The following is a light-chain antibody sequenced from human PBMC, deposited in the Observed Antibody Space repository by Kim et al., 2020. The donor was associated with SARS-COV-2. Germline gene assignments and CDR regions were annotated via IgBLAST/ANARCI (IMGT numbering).Light chain of an antibody. V-gene: IGKV3-20*01. J-gene: IGKJ4*01. CDR1: QSVSNSN. CDR3: QQYGSTPLT. Sequence: SPGERATLSCRASQSVSNSNLAWYQQKPGQPPRLLMYDASSRATGIPDRFSGSGSGTDFTLTISRLEPEDFAVYYCQQYGSTPLTFGGGTKVDIK. CDR2: DAS.